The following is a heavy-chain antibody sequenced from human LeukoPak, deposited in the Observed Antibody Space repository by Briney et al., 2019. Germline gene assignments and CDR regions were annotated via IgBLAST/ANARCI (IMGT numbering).Heavy chain of an antibody. CDR3: ARESGAFSPFGF. CDR1: GGSILTTNW. CDR2: VHLSGTS. Sequence: SGTLSLTCAVSGGSILTTNWWSWVRQPPGKGLEWIGEVHLSGTSNYNPSLKSRVSMSIDKSKNQPSLKLTSVTAADTAMYYCARESGAFSPFGFWGQGTLVTVSS. V-gene: IGHV4-4*02. D-gene: IGHD1-26*01. J-gene: IGHJ4*02.